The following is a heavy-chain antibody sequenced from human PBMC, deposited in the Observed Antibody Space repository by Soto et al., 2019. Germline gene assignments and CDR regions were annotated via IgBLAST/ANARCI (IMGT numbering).Heavy chain of an antibody. CDR3: ARRGVVVVAATPCWE. D-gene: IGHD2-15*01. CDR1: GGSISSSSYY. Sequence: QLQLQESGPGLVKPSETLSLTCTVSGGSISSSSYYWGWIRQPPGKGLEWIGSIYYSGRTYYNPSLKSRGTISVDTSKNQFSLKLSSVTAADTAVYYGARRGVVVVAATPCWEWGQGHLVTVSS. V-gene: IGHV4-39*01. CDR2: IYYSGRT. J-gene: IGHJ4*02.